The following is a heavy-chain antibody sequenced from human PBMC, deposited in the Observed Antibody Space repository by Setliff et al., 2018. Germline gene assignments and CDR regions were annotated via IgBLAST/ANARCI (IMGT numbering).Heavy chain of an antibody. D-gene: IGHD3-22*01. CDR2: IHTSEST. CDR3: VTAASARSRWYDMGWFDP. V-gene: IGHV4-4*08. Sequence: KPSETLSLTCSVSGASISSYFWTWIRQPPGKGLEWIGNIHTSESTKYNPSLKSRVTISVDTSKNQFSLKLSSVAAADTAVYYCVTAASARSRWYDMGWFDPWGQGTLVTVSS. CDR1: GASISSYF. J-gene: IGHJ5*02.